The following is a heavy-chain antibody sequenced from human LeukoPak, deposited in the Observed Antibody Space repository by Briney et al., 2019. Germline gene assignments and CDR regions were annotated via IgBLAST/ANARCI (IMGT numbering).Heavy chain of an antibody. Sequence: AISGSGGSTYYTDSVKGRFTISRDNSKNTLYLQMNSLRAEDTVVYYCAKDIVVVVAATPLDYWGQGTLVTVSS. CDR2: ISGSGGST. V-gene: IGHV3-23*01. CDR3: AKDIVVVVAATPLDY. J-gene: IGHJ4*02. D-gene: IGHD2-15*01.